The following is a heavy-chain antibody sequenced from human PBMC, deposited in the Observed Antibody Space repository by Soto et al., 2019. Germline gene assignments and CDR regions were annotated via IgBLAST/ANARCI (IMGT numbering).Heavy chain of an antibody. CDR1: GGTFSSYA. D-gene: IGHD5-18*01. CDR2: IIPIFGTG. Sequence: QVQRVQSGAEVKKPGSSVKVSCKASGGTFSSYAISWVRQAPGQGLEWMGGIIPIFGTGNDAQKFQGRVTITADESTSTDYMELRSLRSEDTAVYSCARYRYGYSYFDYWGQGTLVTGSS. V-gene: IGHV1-69*12. CDR3: ARYRYGYSYFDY. J-gene: IGHJ4*02.